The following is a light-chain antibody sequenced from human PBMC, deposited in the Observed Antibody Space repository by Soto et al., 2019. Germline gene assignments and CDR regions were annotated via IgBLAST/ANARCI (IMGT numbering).Light chain of an antibody. J-gene: IGKJ1*01. Sequence: DIQMTQSPSTLSASVGERVTITCRASQSISSGLAWYQQKPGKAPKVLIYDASSLERGVPSRFSGSGSGTEFTLTISSLQPDDFATYYCQHYNSYSEAFGQGTKVDIK. CDR2: DAS. V-gene: IGKV1-5*01. CDR1: QSISSG. CDR3: QHYNSYSEA.